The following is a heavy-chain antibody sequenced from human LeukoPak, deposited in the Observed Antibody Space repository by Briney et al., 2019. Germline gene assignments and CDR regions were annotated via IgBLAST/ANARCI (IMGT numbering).Heavy chain of an antibody. CDR1: GFTFSSYA. V-gene: IGHV3-23*01. J-gene: IGHJ4*02. CDR2: ISGSGGST. D-gene: IGHD3-10*01. Sequence: GGSLRLSCAASGFTFSSYAMSWVRQAPGKGLEWVSAISGSGGSTYYADSVKGRFTISRDNSKNTLYLQMNSLRAEDTAVYYCAKNGGYGSGSSRYYFDYWGQGTLVTVSS. CDR3: AKNGGYGSGSSRYYFDY.